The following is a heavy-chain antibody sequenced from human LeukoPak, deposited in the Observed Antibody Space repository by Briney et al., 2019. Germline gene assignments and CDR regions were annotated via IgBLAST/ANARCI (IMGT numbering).Heavy chain of an antibody. CDR3: ARMSYYDRRGDNWFDP. V-gene: IGHV1-8*01. J-gene: IGHJ5*02. CDR1: GYTFTSYD. CDR2: MNPNSGNT. D-gene: IGHD3-22*01. Sequence: ASVTVSCKASGYTFTSYDINWVRQAPGQGLEWMGWMNPNSGNTDYAQKFQGRVTMTRDTSISTAYMELSSLRSEDTAVYYCARMSYYDRRGDNWFDPWGQGTLVIVSS.